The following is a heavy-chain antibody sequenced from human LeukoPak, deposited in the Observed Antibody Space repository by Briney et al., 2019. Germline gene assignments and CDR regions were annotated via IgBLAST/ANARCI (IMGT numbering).Heavy chain of an antibody. CDR2: IYTSGST. D-gene: IGHD3-10*01. CDR1: GGSISSYY. J-gene: IGHJ6*03. V-gene: IGHV4-4*07. CDR3: ARARYYGSGSYYYYYYYMDV. Sequence: SETLSLTCTVSGGSISSYYWSWIRQPAGKGLEWIGRIYTSGSTNYNPSLKSRVTMSVDTSKNQFSLKLSSVTAADTAVYYCARARYYGSGSYYYYYYYMDVWGKGTTVTVSS.